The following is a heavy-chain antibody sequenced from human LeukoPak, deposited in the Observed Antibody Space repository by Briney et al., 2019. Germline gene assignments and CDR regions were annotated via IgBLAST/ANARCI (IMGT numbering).Heavy chain of an antibody. V-gene: IGHV1-2*02. J-gene: IGHJ4*02. CDR1: GYTFTGYY. Sequence: ASVKVSCKASGYTFTGYYMHWVRQAPGQGLEWTGWINPNSGGTNYAQKFQGRVTMTRDTSISTAYMELSRLRSDDTAVYYCAREILRASRGFDYWGQGTLVTVSS. CDR2: INPNSGGT. D-gene: IGHD3-10*01. CDR3: AREILRASRGFDY.